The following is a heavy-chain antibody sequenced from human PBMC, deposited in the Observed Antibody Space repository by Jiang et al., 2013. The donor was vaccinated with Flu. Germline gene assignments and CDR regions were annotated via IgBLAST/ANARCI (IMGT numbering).Heavy chain of an antibody. CDR2: IYYSGST. Sequence: SGPGLVKPSETLSLTCTVSGGSISSSSYYWGWIRQPPGKGLEWIGSIYYSGSTYYNPSLKSRVTISVDTPKNQFSLKLSSVTAADTAVYYCARRQLWLRRGVVESDYWGQGTLVTVSS. D-gene: IGHD5-18*01. V-gene: IGHV4-39*01. J-gene: IGHJ4*02. CDR3: ARRQLWLRRGVVESDY. CDR1: GGSISSSSYY.